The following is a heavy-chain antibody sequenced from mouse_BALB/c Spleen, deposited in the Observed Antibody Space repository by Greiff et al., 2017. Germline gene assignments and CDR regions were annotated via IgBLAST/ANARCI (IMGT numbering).Heavy chain of an antibody. D-gene: IGHD1-1*01. Sequence: QVQLKQSGPELVKPGASVRISCKASGYTFTSYYIHWVKQRPGQGLEWIGWIYPGNVNTKYNEKFKGKATLTADKSSSTAYMQLSSLTSEDSAVYFCARGVVDWYFDVWGAGTTVTVSS. V-gene: IGHV1S56*01. CDR2: IYPGNVNT. J-gene: IGHJ1*01. CDR3: ARGVVDWYFDV. CDR1: GYTFTSYY.